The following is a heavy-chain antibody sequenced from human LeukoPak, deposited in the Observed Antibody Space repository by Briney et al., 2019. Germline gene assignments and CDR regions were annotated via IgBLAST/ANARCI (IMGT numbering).Heavy chain of an antibody. CDR2: IYYSGST. J-gene: IGHJ6*02. D-gene: IGHD6-19*01. CDR1: GGSISSSSYY. CDR3: ARQGIAVAGTTINYYYGMDV. V-gene: IGHV4-39*01. Sequence: SETLSLTCTVSGGSISSSSYYWGWIRQPPGKGLEWIGSIYYSGSTYYNPSLKSRVTISVDTSKNQFSLKLSSVTAADTAVYYCARQGIAVAGTTINYYYGMDVWGQGTTVTVSS.